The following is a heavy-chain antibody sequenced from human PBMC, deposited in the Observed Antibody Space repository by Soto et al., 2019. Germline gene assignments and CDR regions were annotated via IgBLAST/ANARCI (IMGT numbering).Heavy chain of an antibody. CDR1: GGSVTSGSYH. CDR3: AVYIAGAGGDGY. CDR2: QSGST. Sequence: QVQLQESGPGLVKPSETLSLTCTVSGGSVTSGSYHWTWIRQSPGKGLEWIGQSGSTNYNPSLRSRITISVDTSKNQFSLNLSSLTAADTAVYYCAVYIAGAGGDGYWGRGTLVTVSS. J-gene: IGHJ4*02. V-gene: IGHV4-61*01. D-gene: IGHD6-19*01.